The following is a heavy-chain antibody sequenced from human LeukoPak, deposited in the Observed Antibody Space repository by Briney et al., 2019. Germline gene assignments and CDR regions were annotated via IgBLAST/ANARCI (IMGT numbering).Heavy chain of an antibody. CDR2: IMPMFGKT. CDR1: GYTFTGYY. Sequence: ASVKVSCKASGYTFTGYYMHWVRQAPGQGLEWMGGIMPMFGKTNYAQKFQGRVTTTADKATSTAYMELSSLRSEDTAVYYCARGSQSDIVATTLDYWGQGTLVTVSS. CDR3: ARGSQSDIVATTLDY. J-gene: IGHJ4*02. V-gene: IGHV1-69*06. D-gene: IGHD5-12*01.